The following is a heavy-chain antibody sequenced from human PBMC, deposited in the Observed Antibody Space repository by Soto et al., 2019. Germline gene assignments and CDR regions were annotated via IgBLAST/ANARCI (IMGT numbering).Heavy chain of an antibody. D-gene: IGHD5-12*01. J-gene: IGHJ4*02. CDR2: IDSDGSDT. V-gene: IGHV3-74*01. Sequence: EVQLVESGGGLVQPGGSLRLSCAASGFTFSNYLMHWVRQGPGKGLVWVSRIDSDGSDTIYADSVKGRFTISRDNAKNTLFLQMHSLRAEDMGVYYCARDGYIGFDYWGQVTLVTVSS. CDR1: GFTFSNYL. CDR3: ARDGYIGFDY.